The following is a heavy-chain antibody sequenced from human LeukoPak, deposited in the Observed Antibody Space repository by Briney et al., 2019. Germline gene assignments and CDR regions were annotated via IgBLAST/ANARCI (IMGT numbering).Heavy chain of an antibody. CDR3: AILGYCSGGSCHNWFDP. D-gene: IGHD2-15*01. Sequence: SETLSLTCSVSGVSVTSGGYYWTWIRQPPGRGLEWIGYVYYSGTINYNPSLKSRVTISVDTSKNQFSLKLHSVTSADTAVYYCAILGYCSGGSCHNWFDPWGQGILVTVSS. CDR2: VYYSGTI. CDR1: GVSVTSGGYY. J-gene: IGHJ5*02. V-gene: IGHV4-61*08.